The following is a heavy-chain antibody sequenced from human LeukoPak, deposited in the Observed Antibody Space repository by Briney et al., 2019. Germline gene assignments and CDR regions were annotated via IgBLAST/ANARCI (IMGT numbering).Heavy chain of an antibody. CDR1: GFTFSSYG. Sequence: PGGSLRLSCAASGFTFSSYGMHWVRQAPGKGLEWVAVISYDGSNKYYADSVKGRFTISRDNSKNTLYPQMNSLRAEDTAVYYCAKDARFGEGWFDPWGQGTLVTVSS. CDR2: ISYDGSNK. J-gene: IGHJ5*02. D-gene: IGHD3-10*01. CDR3: AKDARFGEGWFDP. V-gene: IGHV3-30*18.